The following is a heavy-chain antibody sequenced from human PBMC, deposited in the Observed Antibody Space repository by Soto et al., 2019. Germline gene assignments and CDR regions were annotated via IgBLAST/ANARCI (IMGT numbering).Heavy chain of an antibody. CDR3: GHIGLTSLGDS. CDR1: GFSLSTYGEG. D-gene: IGHD2-2*01. CDR2: IYWDDVM. V-gene: IGHV2-5*02. Sequence: QITLKESGHTLVKHTQTLTLTCTFSGFSLSTYGEGVAWIRQPPGKALEWLALIYWDDVMRYSPSLRNRLTVAKDPTKHQVVVTMANVEPMDTGTYCCGHIGLTSLGDSWGQGIAVTVAS. J-gene: IGHJ4*02.